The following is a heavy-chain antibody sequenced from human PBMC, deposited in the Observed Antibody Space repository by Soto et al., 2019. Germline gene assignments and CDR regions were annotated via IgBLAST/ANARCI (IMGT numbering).Heavy chain of an antibody. CDR3: ARVYLYYYGSGSHPRCSLFRDQRSFDL. D-gene: IGHD3-10*01. J-gene: IGHJ2*01. CDR2: INHSGRT. CDR1: GGSFSGYY. V-gene: IGHV4-34*01. Sequence: SETLSLTCAVYGGSFSGYYWSWIRQPPGKGLEWIGEINHSGRTNYNPSLKSRVTISVDTSKNQFSLKLSSVTAADTAVYYCARVYLYYYGSGSHPRCSLFRDQRSFDL.